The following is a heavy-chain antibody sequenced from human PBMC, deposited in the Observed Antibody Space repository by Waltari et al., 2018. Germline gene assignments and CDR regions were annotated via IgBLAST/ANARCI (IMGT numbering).Heavy chain of an antibody. D-gene: IGHD4-4*01. V-gene: IGHV3-48*04. CDR2: ISSTVSTI. CDR3: TRDRDYNNFFYYYMDV. J-gene: IGHJ6*03. CDR1: GITFSAYS. Sequence: ELVETGGGLVRPGGSLRLDCEVSGITFSAYSNTWVRQAPEKGLEWISYISSTVSTINYADSVKGRFTISRDNAKNSLYLQMNSLRADDTAVYYCTRDRDYNNFFYYYMDVWGTGTTVTVSS.